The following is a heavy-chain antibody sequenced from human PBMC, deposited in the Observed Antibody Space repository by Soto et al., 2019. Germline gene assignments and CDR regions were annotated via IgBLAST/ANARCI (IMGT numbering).Heavy chain of an antibody. V-gene: IGHV4-34*01. CDR2: VNHSGST. J-gene: IGHJ4*02. CDR1: GGSFSGYY. D-gene: IGHD3-10*01. CDR3: ARGYGRNFAY. Sequence: SETLSLTCAVYGGSFSGYYWSLIRQPPGKGLEWIGEVNHSGSTNYNPSLKSRVTISVDTSKNQFSLKLSSVTAADTAVYYCARGYGRNFAYWGQGTLVTVSS.